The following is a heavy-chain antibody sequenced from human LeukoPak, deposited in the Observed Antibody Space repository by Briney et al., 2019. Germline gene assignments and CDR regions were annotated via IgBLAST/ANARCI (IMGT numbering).Heavy chain of an antibody. D-gene: IGHD6-6*01. CDR3: VKAYSSSTDAFDV. Sequence: PGGSLRLSCAASGFTFSSYAMSWVRQAPGKGLEWVSGISSSGGSTYYADSAKGRFTIPRDNSKNTLYLQMNSLRAEDTAVYYCVKAYSSSTDAFDVWGQGTMVTVSS. CDR1: GFTFSSYA. CDR2: ISSSGGST. V-gene: IGHV3-23*01. J-gene: IGHJ3*01.